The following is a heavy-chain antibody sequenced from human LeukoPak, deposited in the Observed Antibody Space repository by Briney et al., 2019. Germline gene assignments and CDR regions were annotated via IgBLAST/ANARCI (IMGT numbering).Heavy chain of an antibody. Sequence: SSQTLSLTCTVSGGSISSGSYYWSWIRQPAGKGLEWIGRIYTSGSTNYNPSLKSRVTISVDTSKNQFSLKLSSVTAADTAVYYCARSHYYDSLFDYWGQGTLVTVSS. CDR3: ARSHYYDSLFDY. V-gene: IGHV4-61*02. CDR1: GGSISSGSYY. CDR2: IYTSGST. J-gene: IGHJ4*02. D-gene: IGHD3-22*01.